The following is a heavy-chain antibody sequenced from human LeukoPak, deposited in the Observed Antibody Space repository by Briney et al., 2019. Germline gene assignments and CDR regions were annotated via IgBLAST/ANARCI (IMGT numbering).Heavy chain of an antibody. CDR3: AKDRRLRVTQWYAFDY. J-gene: IGHJ4*02. CDR1: GFTFSSYA. CDR2: ISGSGGST. Sequence: PGGSLRLSCAASGFTFSSYAMSWVRQAPGKGLEWVSGISGSGGSTYYADSVKGRFTISRDDSKNTLYLQVNSLRAEDTAVYYCAKDRRLRVTQWYAFDYWGQGTLVTVSS. D-gene: IGHD2-8*01. V-gene: IGHV3-23*01.